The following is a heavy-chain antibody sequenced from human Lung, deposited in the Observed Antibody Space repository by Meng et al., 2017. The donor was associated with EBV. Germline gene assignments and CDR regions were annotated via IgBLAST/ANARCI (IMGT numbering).Heavy chain of an antibody. CDR2: INHSGST. CDR1: GGSFSGYY. CDR3: ARDYYGSYWYFDL. D-gene: IGHD3-10*01. V-gene: IGHV4-34*01. J-gene: IGHJ2*01. Sequence: QVQLQQWGAGLLKPSGTLSLPWAVYGGSFSGYYWSWIRQPPGKGLEWIGEINHSGSTNYNPSLKSRVTISVDTSKNQFSLKLSSVTAADTAVYYCARDYYGSYWYFDLWGRGTLVTVSS.